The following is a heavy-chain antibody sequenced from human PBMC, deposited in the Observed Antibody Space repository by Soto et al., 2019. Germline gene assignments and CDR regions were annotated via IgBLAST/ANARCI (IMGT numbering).Heavy chain of an antibody. D-gene: IGHD3-10*01. CDR2: IYYSGST. Sequence: SETLSLTCTVSGGSISSYYWSWIRQPPGKGLEWIGYIYYSGSTNYNPSLKSRVTISVDTSKNQFSLKLSSVTAADTAVYYCARGITMVRGGGYYYYMDVWGKGTTVTAP. CDR3: ARGITMVRGGGYYYYMDV. CDR1: GGSISSYY. J-gene: IGHJ6*03. V-gene: IGHV4-59*01.